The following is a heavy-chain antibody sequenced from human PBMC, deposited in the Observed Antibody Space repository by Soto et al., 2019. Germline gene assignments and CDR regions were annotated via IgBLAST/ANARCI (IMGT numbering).Heavy chain of an antibody. Sequence: EVQLVESGGGLVQPGGSLRLSCAASGFTFSLYRMNWVRQAPGKGLEWVSYIGSDGSTIYYADSVKGRFTITRDSAKKSRFLQMNSLRDEDTAVYNCAITPLGTWAGYDPWAQGALVSVSS. CDR2: IGSDGSTI. V-gene: IGHV3-48*02. CDR1: GFTFSLYR. CDR3: AITPLGTWAGYDP. D-gene: IGHD2-2*01. J-gene: IGHJ5*02.